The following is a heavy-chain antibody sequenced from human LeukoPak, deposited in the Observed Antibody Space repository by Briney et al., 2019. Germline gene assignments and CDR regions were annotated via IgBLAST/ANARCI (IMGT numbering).Heavy chain of an antibody. CDR1: GFTFDDYT. Sequence: GWSLRLSCAASGFTFDDYTMHWVRQAPGKGLEWVSLISWDGGSTHYADSVNGRFTISRDNSKNSLYLQMNSLRTEDTALYYCAKGDRIVARGAFDIWGQGTMVTVPS. J-gene: IGHJ3*02. D-gene: IGHD6-6*01. CDR2: ISWDGGST. CDR3: AKGDRIVARGAFDI. V-gene: IGHV3-43*01.